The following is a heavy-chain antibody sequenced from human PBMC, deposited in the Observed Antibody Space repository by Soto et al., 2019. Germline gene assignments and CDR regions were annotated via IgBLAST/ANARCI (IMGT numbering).Heavy chain of an antibody. V-gene: IGHV4-34*01. Sequence: PSDNLSLTCAVYGGSFSGYYWSWIRQPPGKGLEWIGEINHSGSTNYNPSHKSRVTISVDKSKNQFSLKLSSVTAADTAVYYCAREYGSGGAPQDYWGKGTMVTVSS. CDR3: AREYGSGGAPQDY. D-gene: IGHD3-10*01. J-gene: IGHJ4*02. CDR1: GGSFSGYY. CDR2: INHSGST.